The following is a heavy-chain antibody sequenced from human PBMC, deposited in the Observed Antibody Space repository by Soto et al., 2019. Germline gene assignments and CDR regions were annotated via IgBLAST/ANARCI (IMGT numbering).Heavy chain of an antibody. CDR2: IYYSGST. Sequence: SETLSLTCTVSGGSISSGGYYWSWIRQHPGKGLEWIGYIYYSGSTYYNPSLKSRVTISVDTSKNQFSLKLSSVTAADTAVYYCVRADVTSVVVITSDAFDIWGQGTMVTVSS. CDR1: GGSISSGGYY. J-gene: IGHJ3*02. V-gene: IGHV4-31*03. D-gene: IGHD3-22*01. CDR3: VRADVTSVVVITSDAFDI.